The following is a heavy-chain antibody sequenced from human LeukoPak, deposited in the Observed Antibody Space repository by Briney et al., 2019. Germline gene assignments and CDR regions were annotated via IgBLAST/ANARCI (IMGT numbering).Heavy chain of an antibody. CDR3: ARDYGRYIVVVPAAMMGY. Sequence: GGSLRLSCAASGFTFSSYSMNWVRQAPGKGLEWVSSISSSSSYIYYADSVKGRFTISRDNAKNSLYLQMNSLRAEDTAVYYCARDYGRYIVVVPAAMMGYWGQGTLVTVSS. J-gene: IGHJ4*02. V-gene: IGHV3-21*01. D-gene: IGHD2-2*01. CDR1: GFTFSSYS. CDR2: ISSSSSYI.